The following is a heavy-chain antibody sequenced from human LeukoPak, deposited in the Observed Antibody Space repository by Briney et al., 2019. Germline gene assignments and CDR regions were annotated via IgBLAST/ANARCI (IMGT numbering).Heavy chain of an antibody. CDR2: ISSSSSYI. CDR3: AREGAYDSSGGVNC. Sequence: GGSLRLSCAASGFTFSSYSMNWVRQAPGKGLEWVSSISSSSSYIYYADSVKGRFTISRDNAKNSLYLQMNSLSAEDTAVYYCAREGAYDSSGGVNCWGQGTLVTVSS. CDR1: GFTFSSYS. D-gene: IGHD3-22*01. J-gene: IGHJ4*02. V-gene: IGHV3-21*01.